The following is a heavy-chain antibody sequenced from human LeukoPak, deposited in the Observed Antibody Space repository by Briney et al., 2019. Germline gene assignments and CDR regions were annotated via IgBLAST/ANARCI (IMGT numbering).Heavy chain of an antibody. Sequence: GGSLRLSCAASGFTFRNAWMNWVRQAPGKGLEWVGRIKSKTDGGTRDYAAPVKGRFTISRDDSKNTLYLQMNSLKTEDTAVYYCAKRGSGSYYNSYFDYWGQGTLVTVSS. J-gene: IGHJ4*02. V-gene: IGHV3-15*07. CDR2: IKSKTDGGTR. CDR3: AKRGSGSYYNSYFDY. D-gene: IGHD3-10*01. CDR1: GFTFRNAW.